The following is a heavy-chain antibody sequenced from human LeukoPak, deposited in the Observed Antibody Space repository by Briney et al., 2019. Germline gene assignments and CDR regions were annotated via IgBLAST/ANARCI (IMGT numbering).Heavy chain of an antibody. D-gene: IGHD5-18*01. CDR3: APSNGFGIQLWFDY. Sequence: PGGSLRLSCEASGFTFSSYEMNWVRQAPGKGLEWVSAISGSGGSTYYADSVKGRFTISRDNSKNTLYLQMNSLRAEDTAVYYCAPSNGFGIQLWFDYWGQGTLVTVSS. V-gene: IGHV3-23*01. J-gene: IGHJ4*02. CDR2: ISGSGGST. CDR1: GFTFSSYE.